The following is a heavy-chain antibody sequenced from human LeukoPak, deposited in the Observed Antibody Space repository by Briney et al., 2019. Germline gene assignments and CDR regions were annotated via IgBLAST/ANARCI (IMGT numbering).Heavy chain of an antibody. CDR1: EFAVSSNY. Sequence: GGSLRLSCAASEFAVSSNYMNWVRQAPGKGLEWVSVIYSGGSTYYTDSVKGGFTISRDNSKNTLYLQMNSLRAEDTAVYYCAREAVTRNYFDYWGQGTLVTVSS. CDR2: IYSGGST. J-gene: IGHJ4*02. D-gene: IGHD4-17*01. V-gene: IGHV3-53*01. CDR3: AREAVTRNYFDY.